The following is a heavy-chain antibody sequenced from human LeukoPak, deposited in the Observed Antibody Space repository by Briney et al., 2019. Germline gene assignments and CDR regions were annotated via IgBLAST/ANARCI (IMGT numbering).Heavy chain of an antibody. V-gene: IGHV1-18*01. Sequence: ASVKVSCKASGYTFTSYGISWVRQAPGQGLEWMGWISAYNGNTNYAQKLQGRVAMTTDTSTSTAYMELRSLRSDDTAVYYCARVSHDFWSGYDDYWGQGTLVTVSS. CDR1: GYTFTSYG. D-gene: IGHD3-3*01. J-gene: IGHJ4*02. CDR3: ARVSHDFWSGYDDY. CDR2: ISAYNGNT.